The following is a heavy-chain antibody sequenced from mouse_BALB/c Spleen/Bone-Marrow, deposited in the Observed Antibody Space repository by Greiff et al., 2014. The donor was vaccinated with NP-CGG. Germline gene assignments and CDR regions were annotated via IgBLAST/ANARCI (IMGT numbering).Heavy chain of an antibody. V-gene: IGHV3-2*02. J-gene: IGHJ3*01. D-gene: IGHD2-10*02. CDR2: ISYSGST. CDR1: GYSITSDYA. CDR3: AKGTPYGNSFAC. Sequence: EVQLQQSGPGLVKPSQSLSLTCTVTGYSITSDYAWNWIRQFPGNKLEWMGYISYSGSTSYNPSLKSRISITRDTSKNQFFLQLNSVTTEDTATYYCAKGTPYGNSFACWGQGTLVTVSA.